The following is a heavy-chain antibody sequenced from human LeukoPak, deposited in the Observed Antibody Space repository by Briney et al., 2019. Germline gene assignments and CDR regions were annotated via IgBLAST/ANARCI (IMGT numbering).Heavy chain of an antibody. Sequence: PSETLSLTCDVSGASIRNKFWSWLRHPPGKALEWIGYISYTGTTNYNPSLQSRVTISVDTSENQLSLKLASMTAADTAVYYCARDTSGYYGRYEHWGQGTLVTVSS. CDR1: GASIRNKF. V-gene: IGHV4-59*01. J-gene: IGHJ4*02. CDR2: ISYTGTT. D-gene: IGHD3-3*01. CDR3: ARDTSGYYGRYEH.